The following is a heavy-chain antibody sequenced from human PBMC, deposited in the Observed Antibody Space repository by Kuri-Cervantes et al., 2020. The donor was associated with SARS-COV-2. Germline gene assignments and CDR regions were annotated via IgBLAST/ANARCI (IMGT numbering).Heavy chain of an antibody. CDR2: IIPIFGTA. J-gene: IGHJ4*02. V-gene: IGHV1-69*06. CDR3: ARGDYYDSSGYLLPEFDY. CDR1: GGTFSSYA. Sequence: SVKVSCKASGGTFSSYAISWVRQAPGQGLEWMGGIIPIFGTANYAQKFQGRVTITADKSTSTAYMELSSLRSEDTAVYYCARGDYYDSSGYLLPEFDYWGQGTLVTSPQ. D-gene: IGHD3-22*01.